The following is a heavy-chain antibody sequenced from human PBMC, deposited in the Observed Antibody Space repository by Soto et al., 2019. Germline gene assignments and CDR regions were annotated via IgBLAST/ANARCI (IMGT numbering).Heavy chain of an antibody. Sequence: GGSLRLSCAASGLTFSSYAMIWVRQAPGKGLEWVSAISGSGGSTYYADSMKGRFTISRDNSKNTLYLQMNGLRAEDTAVYYCAKSFWSGYYMGAYWGQGTLVTVSS. V-gene: IGHV3-23*01. CDR2: ISGSGGST. CDR1: GLTFSSYA. J-gene: IGHJ4*02. CDR3: AKSFWSGYYMGAY. D-gene: IGHD3-3*01.